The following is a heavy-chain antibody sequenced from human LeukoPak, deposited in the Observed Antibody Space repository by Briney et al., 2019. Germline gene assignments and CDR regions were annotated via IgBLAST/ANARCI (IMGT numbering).Heavy chain of an antibody. CDR1: GGSISSYY. D-gene: IGHD3-3*01. Sequence: SETLSLTCSVSGGSISSYYWSWIRQPAGRGRGWLGCVFGGGGTNYNSTLKSRVTMSADTSKNQFSLKLSSVTAADTAVYYCAREGITIFGVASPYYMDVWGKGTTVTVSS. CDR2: VFGGGGT. J-gene: IGHJ6*03. CDR3: AREGITIFGVASPYYMDV. V-gene: IGHV4-4*07.